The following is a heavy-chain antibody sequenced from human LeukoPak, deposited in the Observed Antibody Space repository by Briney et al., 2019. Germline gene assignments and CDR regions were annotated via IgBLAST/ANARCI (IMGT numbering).Heavy chain of an antibody. V-gene: IGHV7-4-1*02. CDR3: ARWMDDSSGYSGTFDY. J-gene: IGHJ4*02. CDR1: GYTFTSYA. D-gene: IGHD3-22*01. Sequence: VASVKVSCKASGYTFTSYAMNWVRQAPGQGLEWMGWINTNTGNPTYAQGFTGRFVFSLDTSVSTAYLQISSLKAEDTAVYYCARWMDDSSGYSGTFDYWGQGTLVTVSS. CDR2: INTNTGNP.